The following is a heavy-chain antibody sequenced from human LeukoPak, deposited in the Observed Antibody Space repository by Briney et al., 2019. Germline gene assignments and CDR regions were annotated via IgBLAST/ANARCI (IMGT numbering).Heavy chain of an antibody. CDR2: FTYDGSDT. J-gene: IGHJ3*02. CDR3: AREADAFDI. CDR1: GFTSRTYA. Sequence: GGSLRLSCAASGFTSRTYAMHWVRQAPGKGLEWVAVFTYDGSDTYYADSVKGRFTIFRDNSKNTLFLQMNSLRPEDTAVYYCAREADAFDIWGQGTMVTVSS. V-gene: IGHV3-30*04.